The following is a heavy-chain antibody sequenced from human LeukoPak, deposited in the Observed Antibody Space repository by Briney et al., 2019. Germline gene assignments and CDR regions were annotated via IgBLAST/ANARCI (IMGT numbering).Heavy chain of an antibody. V-gene: IGHV4-38-2*01. CDR2: IHHSGST. D-gene: IGHD1-1*01. CDR3: ARINWNPDY. CDR1: GYSISRGYH. Sequence: PSETLSVTCAVSGYSISRGYHWEWIRQPPGKGLEWIASIHHSGSTYYNTSLKSRVIMSVDTSKNQFSLKLSSVTAADTAVYYCARINWNPDYWGQGTLVTVSS. J-gene: IGHJ4*02.